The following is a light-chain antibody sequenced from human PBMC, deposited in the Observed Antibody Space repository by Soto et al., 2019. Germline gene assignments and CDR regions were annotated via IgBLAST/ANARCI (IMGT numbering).Light chain of an antibody. CDR1: SSDVGAYKY. J-gene: IGLJ3*02. CDR2: EVT. V-gene: IGLV2-8*01. Sequence: QSALTQPPSAYGSPEQSVTISCNGTSSDVGAYKYVSWYQQYPGKAPKLMIYEVTKRPSGVPDRFSGSKSGNTASLTVSGLQAEDEADYYCTSYVGNDIWVFGGGTKVTVL. CDR3: TSYVGNDIWV.